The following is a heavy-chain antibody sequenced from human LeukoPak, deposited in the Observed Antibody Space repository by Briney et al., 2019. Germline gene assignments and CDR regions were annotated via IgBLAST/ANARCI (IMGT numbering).Heavy chain of an antibody. CDR3: ARVPPRSGYDHSVDY. CDR2: ISSSSSYI. D-gene: IGHD5-12*01. CDR1: GFTFSRYS. Sequence: PGGSLRLSCAASGFTFSRYSMNWVRQAPGKGLEWVSSISSSSSYIYYADSVKGRFTISRDNAKNSLYLQMNSLRAEDTAVYYCARVPPRSGYDHSVDYWGQGTLVTVSS. J-gene: IGHJ4*02. V-gene: IGHV3-21*01.